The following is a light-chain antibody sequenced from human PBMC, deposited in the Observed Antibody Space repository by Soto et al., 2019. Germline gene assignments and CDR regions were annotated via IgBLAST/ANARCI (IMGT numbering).Light chain of an antibody. CDR3: AAWDDSLGGAV. CDR2: RNN. J-gene: IGLJ7*01. CDR1: SSNIGSNY. Sequence: QSVLTQPPSASGTPGQRVTISCSGSSSNIGSNYVYWYQQLPGTAPKLLIYRNNQRPSGVPDRFSGSKSGTSASLAISGLRSEDEADYDCAAWDDSLGGAVFGGGTQLTVL. V-gene: IGLV1-47*01.